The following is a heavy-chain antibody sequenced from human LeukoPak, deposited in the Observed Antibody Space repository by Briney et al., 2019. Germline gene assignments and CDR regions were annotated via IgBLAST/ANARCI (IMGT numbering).Heavy chain of an antibody. D-gene: IGHD5-12*01. J-gene: IGHJ6*03. CDR3: ARVLNSGYDWSYYMDV. V-gene: IGHV4-4*07. Sequence: KPSETLSLTCTVSGGSISSYYWSWIRQPAGKGLEWIGRIHTSGSTNYNPSLKSRVTMSVDTSKNQFSLKLSSVTAADTAVYYCARVLNSGYDWSYYMDVWGKGTTVTVSS. CDR1: GGSISSYY. CDR2: IHTSGST.